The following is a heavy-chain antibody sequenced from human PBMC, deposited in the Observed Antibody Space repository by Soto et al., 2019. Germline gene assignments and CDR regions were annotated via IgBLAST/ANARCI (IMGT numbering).Heavy chain of an antibody. J-gene: IGHJ4*02. V-gene: IGHV2-5*02. CDR2: IYWDDDK. CDR1: GFSLSTSGVG. Sequence: QITLKESGPTLVKPTQTLTLTCTFSGFSLSTSGVGVGWIRQPPGKALEWLALIYWDDDKRYSPSLKSRLTITKDTSKNQVVLTMTNMDPVDTATYYCAHSQPSYSSPSYYLDYWGQGTLVTVSS. CDR3: AHSQPSYSSPSYYLDY. D-gene: IGHD6-6*01.